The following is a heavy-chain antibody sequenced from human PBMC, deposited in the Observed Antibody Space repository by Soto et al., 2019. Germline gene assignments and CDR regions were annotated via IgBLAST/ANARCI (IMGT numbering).Heavy chain of an antibody. V-gene: IGHV3-21*01. CDR2: ISSSSSYI. Sequence: KTGGSLRLSCAASGFTCSSYSMNWVRQAPGKGLEWVSSISSSSSYIYYADSVKGRFTISRDNAKNSLYLQMNSLRAEDTAVYYCARWGMGTWFGELSYGMDVWGQGTTVTVSS. CDR1: GFTCSSYS. D-gene: IGHD3-10*01. J-gene: IGHJ6*02. CDR3: ARWGMGTWFGELSYGMDV.